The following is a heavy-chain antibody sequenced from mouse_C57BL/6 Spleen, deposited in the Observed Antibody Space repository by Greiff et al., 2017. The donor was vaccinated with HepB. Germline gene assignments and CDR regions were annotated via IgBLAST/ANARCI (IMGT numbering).Heavy chain of an antibody. V-gene: IGHV5-16*01. CDR1: GFTFSDYY. J-gene: IGHJ1*03. Sequence: EVMLVESEGGLVQPGSSMKLSCTASGFTFSDYYMAWVRQVPEKGLEWVANINYDGSSTYYLDSLKSRFIISRDNAKNILYLQMSSLKSEDTATYYCARDRSIYYDSLFDVWGTGTTVTVSS. CDR3: ARDRSIYYDSLFDV. CDR2: INYDGSST. D-gene: IGHD2-4*01.